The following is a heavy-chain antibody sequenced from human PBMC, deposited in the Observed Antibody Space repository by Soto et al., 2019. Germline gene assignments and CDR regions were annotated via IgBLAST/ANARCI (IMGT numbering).Heavy chain of an antibody. CDR1: GDSSVSSSSYY. V-gene: IGHV4-39*01. D-gene: IGHD2-15*01. CDR3: ASEVSSTDGMDV. Sequence: SETLSLTCTVSGDSSVSSSSYYWGWIRQPPGKGLEWIGSIYYTGNTFYSPSFRSRLTISVDTSKSQLSLKLRSVTAADTATYYCASEVSSTDGMDVWGQGTTVTVSS. CDR2: IYYTGNT. J-gene: IGHJ6*02.